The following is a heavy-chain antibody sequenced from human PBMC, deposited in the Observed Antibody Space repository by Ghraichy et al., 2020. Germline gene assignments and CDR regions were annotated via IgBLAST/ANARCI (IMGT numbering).Heavy chain of an antibody. CDR2: ISSSSSTI. D-gene: IGHD1-26*01. Sequence: WGSLRLSCAASGFTFSSYSMNWVRQAPGKGLEWVSYISSSSSTIYYADSVKGRFTISRDNAKNSLYLQMNSLRAEDTAVYYCASHKGEVGATEYYYYGMDVWGQGTTVTVSS. CDR3: ASHKGEVGATEYYYYGMDV. V-gene: IGHV3-48*01. CDR1: GFTFSSYS. J-gene: IGHJ6*02.